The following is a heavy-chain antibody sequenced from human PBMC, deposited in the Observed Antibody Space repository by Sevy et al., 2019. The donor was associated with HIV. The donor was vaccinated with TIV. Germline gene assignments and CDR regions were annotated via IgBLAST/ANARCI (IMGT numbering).Heavy chain of an antibody. J-gene: IGHJ6*02. V-gene: IGHV3-30-3*01. CDR3: ARDWTNGAYYYYGMDV. CDR2: ISYDGSNK. Sequence: GGSLRLSCAASGFTFSSYAMHWVRQAPGKGLEWVAVISYDGSNKYYADSVKGRFTISRDNSKNTLYLQMNSLRAEDTAGYYCARDWTNGAYYYYGMDVWGQGTTVTVSS. CDR1: GFTFSSYA. D-gene: IGHD2-8*01.